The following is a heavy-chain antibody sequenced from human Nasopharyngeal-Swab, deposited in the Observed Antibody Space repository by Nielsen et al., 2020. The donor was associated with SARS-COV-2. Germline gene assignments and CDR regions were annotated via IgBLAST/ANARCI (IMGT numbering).Heavy chain of an antibody. CDR3: AIDRSIAVAGTGVGAFDI. D-gene: IGHD6-19*01. CDR2: INPNSGGT. J-gene: IGHJ3*02. Sequence: ASVKVSCKASGYTFTGYYMNWVRQAPGQGLEWMGWINPNSGGTNYAQKVQGWVTMTRDTPISTAYMVLSRLRSDDTAVYYCAIDRSIAVAGTGVGAFDIWGQGTMVTVSS. CDR1: GYTFTGYY. V-gene: IGHV1-2*04.